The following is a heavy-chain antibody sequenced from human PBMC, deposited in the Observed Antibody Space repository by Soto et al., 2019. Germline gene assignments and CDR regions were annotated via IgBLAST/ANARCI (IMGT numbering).Heavy chain of an antibody. CDR2: IYYSGST. V-gene: IGHV4-39*01. CDR3: ARHKPLAARRVSFDY. CDR1: GGSISSSSYY. D-gene: IGHD6-6*01. Sequence: SETLSLTCTVSGGSISSSSYYWGWIRQPPGKGLEWIGSIYYSGSTYYNPSLKSRVTISVDTSKNQFSLKLSSVTAADTAVYYCARHKPLAARRVSFDYWGQGTLVTVSS. J-gene: IGHJ4*02.